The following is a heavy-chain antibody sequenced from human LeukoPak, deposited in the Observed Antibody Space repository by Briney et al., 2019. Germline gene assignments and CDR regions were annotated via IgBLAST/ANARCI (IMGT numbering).Heavy chain of an antibody. CDR3: ARLYDSNRDHSGYGY. CDR1: GFTFSSYW. Sequence: GGSLRLSCAASGFTFSSYWISWVRQAPGKGLEWVANIDQDGSEKYYVDSVRGRFTISRDNAKNSLFMQMNSLRVEGTAVYYCARLYDSNRDHSGYGYWGRGTLVTVSS. V-gene: IGHV3-7*02. D-gene: IGHD5-12*01. CDR2: IDQDGSEK. J-gene: IGHJ4*02.